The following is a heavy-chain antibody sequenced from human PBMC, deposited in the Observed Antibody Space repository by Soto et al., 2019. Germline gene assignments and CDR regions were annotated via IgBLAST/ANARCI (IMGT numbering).Heavy chain of an antibody. V-gene: IGHV3-30*18. Sequence: QVQLVESGGGVVPPGRSLRLSCAGSGFTFSNYGLHWVRQAPGKGLEWVAVISYDGSHKYYADSVKGRFTISRDNSNIMLYLQMDSLRAEDTAVYYCAKDGAPRYCSRSSCHPAGAYWGQGTLVTVSS. CDR1: GFTFSNYG. J-gene: IGHJ4*02. D-gene: IGHD2-15*01. CDR3: AKDGAPRYCSRSSCHPAGAY. CDR2: ISYDGSHK.